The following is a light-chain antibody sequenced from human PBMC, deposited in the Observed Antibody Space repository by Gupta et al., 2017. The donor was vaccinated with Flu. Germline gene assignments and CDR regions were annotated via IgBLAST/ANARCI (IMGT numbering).Light chain of an antibody. J-gene: IGKJ2*01. Sequence: SSLSASVGDRVTITCRASQRISSYLTWYQQKPGKAPKLLIYGASSWPIGIPSRFSGSGSGTDFTLTISRLQPEDFAIYYCHQFDSKPQNTFGHGTKLDIK. V-gene: IGKV1-39*01. CDR1: QRISSY. CDR3: HQFDSKPQNT. CDR2: GAS.